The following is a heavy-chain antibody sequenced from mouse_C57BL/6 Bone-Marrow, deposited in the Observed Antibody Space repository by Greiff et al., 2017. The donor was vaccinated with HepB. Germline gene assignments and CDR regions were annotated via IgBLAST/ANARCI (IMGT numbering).Heavy chain of an antibody. Sequence: VKLQQPGAELVRPGSSVKLSCKASGYTFTSYWMDWVKQRPGQGLEWIGNIYPSDSETHYNQKFKDKATLTVDKSSSTAYMQLSSLTSEDSAVYYCASKYYFDYWGQGTTLTVSS. V-gene: IGHV1-61*01. CDR1: GYTFTSYW. CDR2: IYPSDSET. J-gene: IGHJ2*01. CDR3: ASKYYFDY.